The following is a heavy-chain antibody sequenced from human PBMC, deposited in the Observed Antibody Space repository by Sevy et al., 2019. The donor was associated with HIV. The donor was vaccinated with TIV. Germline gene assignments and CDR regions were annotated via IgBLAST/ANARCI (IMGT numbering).Heavy chain of an antibody. CDR3: ATDPGVALGDGWSSGGMDI. V-gene: IGHV3-7*03. CDR1: GFRLGTSW. D-gene: IGHD1-26*01. Sequence: GGSLRLSCAASGFRLGTSWMSWVRQAPGKGLEWVANINKDGSQKYYVDSVKGRFTISRDNAKDSLFLQMSGLTIDDTAIYYCATDPGVALGDGWSSGGMDIWGHGTKVTVSS. CDR2: INKDGSQK. J-gene: IGHJ6*02.